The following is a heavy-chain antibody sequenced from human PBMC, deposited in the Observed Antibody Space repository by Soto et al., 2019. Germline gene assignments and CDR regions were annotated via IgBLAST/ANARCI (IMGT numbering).Heavy chain of an antibody. CDR3: AREPLPHYSMYGVDV. V-gene: IGHV3-11*01. J-gene: IGHJ1*01. D-gene: IGHD3-10*02. CDR1: GFTFSDYY. CDR2: ISSRSSTM. Sequence: GGSLRLSCAASGFTFSDYYMSWIRQAPGKGLEWVAYISSRSSTMYYADSVKGRFTISRDNAKNSLYLQMNSLRVEDTAVYFCAREPLPHYSMYGVDVWGQGTLVTVSS.